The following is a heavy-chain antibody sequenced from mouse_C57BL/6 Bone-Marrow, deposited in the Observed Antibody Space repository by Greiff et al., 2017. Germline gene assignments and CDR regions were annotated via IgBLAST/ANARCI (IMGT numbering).Heavy chain of an antibody. V-gene: IGHV1-52*01. D-gene: IGHD2-3*01. Sequence: LMRPGSSVKLSCKASGYTFTSYWMHWVKQRPIQGLEWIGNIDPSDSETHYNQKFKDKATLTVDKSSSTAYMQLSSLTSEDSAVYYCARDPYDGYYGMDYWGQGTSVTVSS. J-gene: IGHJ4*01. CDR3: ARDPYDGYYGMDY. CDR1: GYTFTSYW. CDR2: IDPSDSET.